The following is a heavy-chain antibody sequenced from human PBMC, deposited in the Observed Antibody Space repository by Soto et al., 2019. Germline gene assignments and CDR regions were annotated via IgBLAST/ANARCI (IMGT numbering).Heavy chain of an antibody. V-gene: IGHV1-69*01. CDR2: LIPIFGAA. CDR1: GGTFTNYV. D-gene: IGHD6-25*01. CDR3: ARGRSAPNFDP. Sequence: QVQLVQSGAEVRKPGSSVKVSCKISGGTFTNYVISWLRQAPGQGLEWMGVLIPIFGAANLAQKFQGRVTITAHECTSTVHMELSSLTSEDTAVYYCARGRSAPNFDPWGQGTLVTGSS. J-gene: IGHJ5*02.